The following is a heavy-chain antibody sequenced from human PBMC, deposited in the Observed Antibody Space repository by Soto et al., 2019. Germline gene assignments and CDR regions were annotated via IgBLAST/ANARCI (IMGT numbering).Heavy chain of an antibody. CDR2: IYYSGST. J-gene: IGHJ4*02. D-gene: IGHD3-22*01. Sequence: SETLSLTCTVSGGSISSGDYYWSWIRQPPGKGLEWIGYIYYSGSTYYNPSLKSRVTISVDTSKNQFSLKLSSVTAADTAVYYCARVEDYYDSSGYYVWGQGTLVTVSS. CDR3: ARVEDYYDSSGYYV. CDR1: GGSISSGDYY. V-gene: IGHV4-30-4*01.